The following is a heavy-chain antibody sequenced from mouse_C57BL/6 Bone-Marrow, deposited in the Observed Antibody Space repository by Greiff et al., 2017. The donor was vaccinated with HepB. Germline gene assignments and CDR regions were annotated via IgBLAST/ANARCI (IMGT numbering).Heavy chain of an antibody. CDR1: GFTFSSYA. CDR3: ARDLYYYGSSPWFAY. CDR2: ISDGGSYT. J-gene: IGHJ3*01. Sequence: EVQLVESGGGLVKPGGSLKLSCAASGFTFSSYAMSWVRQTPEKRLEWVATISDGGSYTYYPDNVKGRFTISRDNAKNNLYLQMSHLKSEDTAMYYCARDLYYYGSSPWFAYWGQGTLVTVSA. D-gene: IGHD1-1*01. V-gene: IGHV5-4*01.